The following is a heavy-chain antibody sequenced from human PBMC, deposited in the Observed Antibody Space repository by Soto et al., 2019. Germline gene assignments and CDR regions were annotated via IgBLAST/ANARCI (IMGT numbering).Heavy chain of an antibody. J-gene: IGHJ4*02. D-gene: IGHD2-2*01. CDR2: ISWNSGSI. CDR1: GFTFDDYA. V-gene: IGHV3-9*01. CDR3: AKDLGVVPAAMGY. Sequence: GGSLRLSCAASGFTFDDYAMHWVRQAPGKGLEWVSGISWNSGSIGYADSVKGRFTISRDNAKNSLYLQMNSLRAEDTALYYCAKDLGVVPAAMGYWGQGTLVTVSS.